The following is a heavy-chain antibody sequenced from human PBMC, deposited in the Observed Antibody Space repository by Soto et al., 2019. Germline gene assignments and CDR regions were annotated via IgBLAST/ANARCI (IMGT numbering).Heavy chain of an antibody. CDR3: ARDVGGEATIRH. V-gene: IGHV1-69*01. J-gene: IGHJ4*02. D-gene: IGHD5-12*01. CDR2: IIPNFGTT. Sequence: QVQLVQSGAEVKKPGSSVKVSSKASGGSYSNFVISWVRQSPGQGLECMGGIIPNFGTTNDAQKFQGKVTITADETTRTAYVEMSGLTSEDTSVYYCARDVGGEATIRHWGQGTLVTVSS. CDR1: GGSYSNFV.